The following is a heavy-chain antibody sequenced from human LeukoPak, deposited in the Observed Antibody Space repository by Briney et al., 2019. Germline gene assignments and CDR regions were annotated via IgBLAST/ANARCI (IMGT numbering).Heavy chain of an antibody. V-gene: IGHV4-39*07. CDR1: GGSISSSSYY. D-gene: IGHD5-18*01. Sequence: SETLSLTCSVSGGSISSSSYYWGWIRQPPGKGLEWIGRIYTSGSTNYNPSLKSRVTISVDTSKNQFSLKLSSVTAADTAVYYCARDSYGSDYWGQGTLVTVSS. CDR3: ARDSYGSDY. CDR2: IYTSGST. J-gene: IGHJ4*02.